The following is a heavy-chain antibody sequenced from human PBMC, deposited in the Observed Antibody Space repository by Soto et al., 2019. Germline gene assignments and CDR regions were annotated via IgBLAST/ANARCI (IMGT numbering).Heavy chain of an antibody. CDR1: GLTVSHNY. CDR2: LYTEGTT. V-gene: IGHV3-53*01. CDR3: VRPRPSGENYGMDV. Sequence: GGSLRLSCVASGLTVSHNYMAWVRQAPEMGLEWVSILYTEGTTYYADSVKGRFTISRDSSKNTLFLQMDSLGAEDTAVYYCVRPRPSGENYGMDVWGQGTTVTVSS. D-gene: IGHD3-16*01. J-gene: IGHJ6*02.